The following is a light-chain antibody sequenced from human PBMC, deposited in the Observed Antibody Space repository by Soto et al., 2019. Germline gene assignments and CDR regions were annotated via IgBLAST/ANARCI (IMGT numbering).Light chain of an antibody. CDR2: DAS. J-gene: IGKJ5*01. CDR3: QQRSNWLGVT. Sequence: EIVLTQSPATLSLSPGERATLSCRASQSVSSYLAWYQQKPGQAHRLLIYDASNRATGIPARFSGSGSGTDFTLTISILEPEDFAVSYCQQRSNWLGVTFGQGTRLEIK. CDR1: QSVSSY. V-gene: IGKV3-11*01.